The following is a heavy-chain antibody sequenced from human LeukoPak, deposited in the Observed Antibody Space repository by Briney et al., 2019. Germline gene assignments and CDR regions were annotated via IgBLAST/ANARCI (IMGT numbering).Heavy chain of an antibody. CDR3: AKLLVAVARRFAP. CDR1: RYPFHRYA. D-gene: IGHD6-19*01. CDR2: ISGSGGST. Sequence: GGSQRLPCAASRYPFHRYAMICAREARGGGRVWGSAISGSGGSTYYADSVKGRLTISRDNSKNTLYVKMNSLRDEHTAVYCCAKLLVAVARRFAPWGEGTLVTVSS. V-gene: IGHV3-23*01. J-gene: IGHJ5*02.